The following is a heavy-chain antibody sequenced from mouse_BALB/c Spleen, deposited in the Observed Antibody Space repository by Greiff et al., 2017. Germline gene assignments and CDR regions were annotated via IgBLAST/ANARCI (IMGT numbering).Heavy chain of an antibody. J-gene: IGHJ2*01. V-gene: IGHV1-9*01. CDR3: ARSDGNSLFDY. CDR1: GYTFSSYW. D-gene: IGHD2-1*01. CDR2: ILPGSGST. Sequence: QVQLQQSGAELMKPGASVKISCKATGYTFSSYWIEWVKQRPGHGLEWIGEILPGSGSTNYNEKFKGKATLTADTSSSTAYMQLSSLTSEDSAIYYCARSDGNSLFDYWGQGTTLTVSS.